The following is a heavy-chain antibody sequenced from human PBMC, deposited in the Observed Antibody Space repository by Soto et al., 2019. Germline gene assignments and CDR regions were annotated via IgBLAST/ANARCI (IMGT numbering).Heavy chain of an antibody. CDR2: ISGSGGST. V-gene: IGHV3-23*01. CDR1: GFTFSIYA. CDR3: AKKRTSGDYYYYGMDV. Sequence: WGSLRIACASSGFTFSIYAMSWVGQAPGKGLDWVSAISGSGGSTYYADSVKGRFTISRDNSKNTLYLQMNSLRAEDTAVYYCAKKRTSGDYYYYGMDVWGQGTTVTVSS. J-gene: IGHJ6*01. D-gene: IGHD2-2*01.